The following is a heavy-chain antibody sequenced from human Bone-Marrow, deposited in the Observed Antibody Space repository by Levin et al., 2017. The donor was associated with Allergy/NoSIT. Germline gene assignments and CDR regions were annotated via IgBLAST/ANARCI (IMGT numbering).Heavy chain of an antibody. V-gene: IGHV3-53*01. Sequence: GGSLRLSCAASGFTVSSNYMSWVRQAPGKGLEWVSIIYSGGDTYYADSVKGRFTISRDNSKNTLYLQMNSLRAEDTAVYYCARWMGSYYKDWGQGTLVTVSS. CDR1: GFTVSSNY. CDR3: ARWMGSYYKD. CDR2: IYSGGDT. J-gene: IGHJ4*02. D-gene: IGHD3-10*01.